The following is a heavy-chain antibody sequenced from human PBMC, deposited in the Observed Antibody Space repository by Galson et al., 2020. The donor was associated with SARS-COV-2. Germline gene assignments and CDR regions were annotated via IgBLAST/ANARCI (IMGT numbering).Heavy chain of an antibody. Sequence: GGSLRLSCVGSGFTISRFWMNWVRQAPGKGLEWVANIKPDGSQQQYMDSVKGRFVISRDNAQNSVYLQMNGLRAEDTAVYYCAKCDVGLLWGRGTMVTDSS. CDR2: IKPDGSQQ. D-gene: IGHD3-10*01. CDR1: GFTISRFW. J-gene: IGHJ3*01. CDR3: AKCDVGLL. V-gene: IGHV3-7*01.